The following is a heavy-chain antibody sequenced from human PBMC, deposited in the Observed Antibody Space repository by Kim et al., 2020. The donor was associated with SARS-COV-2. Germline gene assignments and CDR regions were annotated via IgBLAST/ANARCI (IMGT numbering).Heavy chain of an antibody. CDR1: GGSISSYY. J-gene: IGHJ4*02. CDR2: IYYSGST. Sequence: SQTLSLTCTVSGGSISSYYWSWIRQPPGKGLEWIGYIYYSGSTNYNPSLKSRVTISVDTSKNQFSLKLSSVTAADTAVYYCASIEVGDSSGYYFDYWGQGTLVTVSS. CDR3: ASIEVGDSSGYYFDY. D-gene: IGHD3-22*01. V-gene: IGHV4-59*01.